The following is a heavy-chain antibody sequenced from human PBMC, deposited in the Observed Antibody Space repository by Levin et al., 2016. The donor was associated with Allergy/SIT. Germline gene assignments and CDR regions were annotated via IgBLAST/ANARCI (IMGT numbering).Heavy chain of an antibody. V-gene: IGHV1-18*01. CDR2: ISAYNGNT. Sequence: WVRQAPGQGLEWMGWISAYNGNTNYAQKLQGRVTMTTDTSTSTAYMELRSLRSDDTAVYYCARAGDIAAAGNFDYWGQGTLVTVSS. J-gene: IGHJ4*02. D-gene: IGHD6-13*01. CDR3: ARAGDIAAAGNFDY.